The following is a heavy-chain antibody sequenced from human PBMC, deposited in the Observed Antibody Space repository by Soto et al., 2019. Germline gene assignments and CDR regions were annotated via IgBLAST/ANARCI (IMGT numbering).Heavy chain of an antibody. D-gene: IGHD3-9*01. CDR3: ARAPNILTVKYSFDY. Sequence: SVKVSCKASGGTFSSYSINWVRQAPGQGLEWMGGIIPIFGTANNAQKFQGRVTITADESATTVYMELSSLRSEDTAVYYCARAPNILTVKYSFDYWGQGPLVTVSS. CDR1: GGTFSSYS. CDR2: IIPIFGTA. J-gene: IGHJ4*02. V-gene: IGHV1-69*13.